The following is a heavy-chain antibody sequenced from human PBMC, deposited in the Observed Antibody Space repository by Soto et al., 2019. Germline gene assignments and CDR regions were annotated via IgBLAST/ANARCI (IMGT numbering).Heavy chain of an antibody. Sequence: ASVKVSCKASGYTFTNNGVSWVRQATGQGLEWMGWMNPGSGDTGYAQKFQGRVTMTRDISIATAYMELNSLTSEDTAIYYCARMESFGSLNWFDPWGQGTLGTVSS. CDR2: MNPGSGDT. J-gene: IGHJ5*02. CDR3: ARMESFGSLNWFDP. CDR1: GYTFTNNG. V-gene: IGHV1-8*02. D-gene: IGHD5-18*01.